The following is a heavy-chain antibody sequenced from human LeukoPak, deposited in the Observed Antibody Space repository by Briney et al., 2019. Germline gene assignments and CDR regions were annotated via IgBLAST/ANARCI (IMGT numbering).Heavy chain of an antibody. CDR1: GFTFYSYT. J-gene: IGHJ6*02. V-gene: IGHV3-21*01. D-gene: IGHD3-16*01. CDR2: ISGSSSYI. Sequence: GGSLRLSCAASGFTFYSYTMNWVRQAPGKGLEWVSSISGSSSYIYYADSVKGRFTVSRDNAKNSLYLQMNSLRAEDTAVYYCARDWGFPSVGYYGMDVWGQGTTITVSS. CDR3: ARDWGFPSVGYYGMDV.